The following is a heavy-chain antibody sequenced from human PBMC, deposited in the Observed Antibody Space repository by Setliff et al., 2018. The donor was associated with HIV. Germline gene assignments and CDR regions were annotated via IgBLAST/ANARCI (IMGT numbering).Heavy chain of an antibody. V-gene: IGHV4-4*09. Sequence: PSETLSLTCTVSGGSISSYYWSWIRQPPGKGLEWIGYIYTSGSTNYNPSLKSRVTISVDTSKNQFSLKLSSVTAADTAVYYCARGAVAGDGWFDPWGQGTLVTVSS. CDR1: GGSISSYY. D-gene: IGHD6-19*01. CDR2: IYTSGST. CDR3: ARGAVAGDGWFDP. J-gene: IGHJ5*02.